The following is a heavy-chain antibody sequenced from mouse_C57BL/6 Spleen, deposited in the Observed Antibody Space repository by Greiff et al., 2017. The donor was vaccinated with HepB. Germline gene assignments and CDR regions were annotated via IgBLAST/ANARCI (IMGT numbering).Heavy chain of an antibody. J-gene: IGHJ3*01. CDR3: ARSPNLPFAY. CDR2: IDPSDSYT. D-gene: IGHD6-1*01. V-gene: IGHV1-59*01. CDR1: GYTFTSYW. Sequence: QVQLQQPGAELVRPGTSVKLSCKASGYTFTSYWMHWVKQRPGQGLEWIGVIDPSDSYTNYNQKFKGKATLTVDTSSSTAYMQLSSLTSEDSAVYYCARSPNLPFAYWGQGTLVTVSA.